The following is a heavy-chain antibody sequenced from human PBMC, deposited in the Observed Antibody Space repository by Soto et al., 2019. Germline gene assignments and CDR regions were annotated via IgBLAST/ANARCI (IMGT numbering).Heavy chain of an antibody. J-gene: IGHJ6*03. Sequence: QVQLVQSGAEVRKPGASVTVSCRSSGDSFNDYYIHWVRQAPGQGFEWMGWINPYGGVTKYAQKFQGWVSMTRDTSIRTVYMQLSRLRSDDTAVYYCASESGEATATLDYYYFYMDVWGTGTTVTVSS. D-gene: IGHD5-12*01. V-gene: IGHV1-2*04. CDR3: ASESGEATATLDYYYFYMDV. CDR1: GDSFNDYY. CDR2: INPYGGVT.